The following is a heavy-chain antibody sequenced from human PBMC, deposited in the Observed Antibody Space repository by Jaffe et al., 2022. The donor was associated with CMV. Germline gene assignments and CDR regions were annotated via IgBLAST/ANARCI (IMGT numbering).Heavy chain of an antibody. V-gene: IGHV3-66*01. Sequence: EVQLVESGGGLVQPGGSLRLSCAASGFTVSSNYMSWVRQAPGKGLEWVSVIYSGGSTYYADSVKGRFTISRDNSKNTLYLQMNSLRAEDTAVYYCARDQVGDRDAFDIWGQGTMVTVSS. J-gene: IGHJ3*02. CDR2: IYSGGST. D-gene: IGHD4-17*01. CDR1: GFTVSSNY. CDR3: ARDQVGDRDAFDI.